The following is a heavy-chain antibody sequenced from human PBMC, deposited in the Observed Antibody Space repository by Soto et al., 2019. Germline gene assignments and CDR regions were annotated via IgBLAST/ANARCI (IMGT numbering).Heavy chain of an antibody. CDR1: GFTFSNAW. J-gene: IGHJ6*02. CDR3: TTMIDCSGGSCYSYYYGMDV. D-gene: IGHD2-15*01. V-gene: IGHV3-15*01. CDR2: IKSKTDGGTT. Sequence: GGSLRLSCAASGFTFSNAWMSWVRQAPGKGLEWVGHIKSKTDGGTTDYAAPVKGRFTISRDDSKNTLYLQMNSLKTEDTAVYYCTTMIDCSGGSCYSYYYGMDVWGQGTTVTVSS.